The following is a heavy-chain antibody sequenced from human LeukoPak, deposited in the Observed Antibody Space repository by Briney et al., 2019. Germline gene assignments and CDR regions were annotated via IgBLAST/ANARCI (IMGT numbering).Heavy chain of an antibody. Sequence: SETLSLTCAVYGGSFSGYYWSWIRQPPGKGLEWIGEINHSGSTNYNPSLKSRVTISVDTSKNQFSLKLSSVTAADTAVYYCARGEYQLLNWFDPWGQGTLVTVSS. D-gene: IGHD2-2*01. CDR1: GGSFSGYY. CDR2: INHSGST. CDR3: ARGEYQLLNWFDP. V-gene: IGHV4-34*01. J-gene: IGHJ5*02.